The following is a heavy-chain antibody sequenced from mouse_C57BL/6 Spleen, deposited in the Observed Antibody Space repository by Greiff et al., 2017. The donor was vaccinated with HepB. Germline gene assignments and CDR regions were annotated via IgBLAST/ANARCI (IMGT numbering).Heavy chain of an antibody. CDR3: ARDERTHFDD. J-gene: IGHJ2*01. CDR2: ISYGGSYT. CDR1: GFTFSSYA. Sequence: DVKLVESGGGLVKPGGSLKLSCAASGFTFSSYAMSWVRQTPEKRLEWVATISYGGSYTYYPDNVKGRFTISRDNAKNNLYLQMSHLKSEDTAMYYCARDERTHFDDWGQGTTLTVSS. V-gene: IGHV5-4*01.